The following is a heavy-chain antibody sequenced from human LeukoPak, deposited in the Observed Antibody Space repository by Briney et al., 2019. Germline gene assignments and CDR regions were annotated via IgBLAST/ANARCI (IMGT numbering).Heavy chain of an antibody. D-gene: IGHD6-6*01. Sequence: PGGSMRLSCAASGFTFSSYWMHWVRQAPGKGLVWVSRINSDGSSTSYADSVRGRFSISRDNAKNTLYLQMNSLRAEDTAVYYCARGLSGYASSLGYWGQGTLVTVSA. J-gene: IGHJ4*02. CDR3: ARGLSGYASSLGY. CDR1: GFTFSSYW. V-gene: IGHV3-74*01. CDR2: INSDGSST.